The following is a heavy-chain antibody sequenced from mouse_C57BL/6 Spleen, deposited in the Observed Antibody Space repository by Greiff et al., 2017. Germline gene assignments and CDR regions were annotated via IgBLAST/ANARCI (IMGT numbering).Heavy chain of an antibody. CDR3: ARSYYYGSSYEYYFDY. CDR2: INPGSGGT. D-gene: IGHD1-1*01. V-gene: IGHV1-54*01. CDR1: GYAFTNYL. Sequence: QVQLQQSGAELVRPGTSVKVSCKASGYAFTNYLIEWVKQRPGQGLAWIGVINPGSGGTNYNEKFKGKATLTADKSSRPAYMQLSSLTSEDSAVYFCARSYYYGSSYEYYFDYWGQGTTLTVSS. J-gene: IGHJ2*01.